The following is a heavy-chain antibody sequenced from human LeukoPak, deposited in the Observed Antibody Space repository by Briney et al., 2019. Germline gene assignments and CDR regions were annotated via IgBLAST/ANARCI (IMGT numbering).Heavy chain of an antibody. CDR3: ARVMGTFDFYYFDY. CDR1: GYTFTSYG. V-gene: IGHV1-18*01. D-gene: IGHD3-3*01. CDR2: ISAYNGNT. Sequence: ASVKVSCKASGYTFTSYGISWVRQAPGQGLEWMGWISAYNGNTNYAQKFQGRVTITADKSTSTAYMELSSLRSEDTAVYYCARVMGTFDFYYFDYWGQGTLVTVSS. J-gene: IGHJ4*02.